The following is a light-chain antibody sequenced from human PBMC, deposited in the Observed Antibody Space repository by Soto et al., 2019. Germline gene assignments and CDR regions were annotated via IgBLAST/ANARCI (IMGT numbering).Light chain of an antibody. J-gene: IGLJ2*01. CDR2: DTS. CDR1: TGAVTSGHY. Sequence: QTVVTQEPSLTVSPGGTVTLTGGSSTGAVTSGHYPYWFQQKPGQAPRTLIYDTSNKHSWTPARFSGSLLGGKAALTLSGAQPEDEAEYYCLLSYSGARHVVFGGGTKLTVL. V-gene: IGLV7-46*01. CDR3: LLSYSGARHVV.